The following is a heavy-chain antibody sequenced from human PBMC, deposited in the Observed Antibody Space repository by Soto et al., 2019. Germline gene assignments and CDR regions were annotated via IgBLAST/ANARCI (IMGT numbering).Heavy chain of an antibody. CDR3: ARAYSGYSTDHHAFDI. CDR1: GFTISSYA. J-gene: IGHJ3*02. V-gene: IGHV3-23*01. CDR2: ISGSGGST. D-gene: IGHD5-12*01. Sequence: GGSLRLSCAASGFTISSYAMSWVRQAPGKGLEWVSAISGSGGSTYYADSVKGRFTISRDNSKNTLYLQMNSLRAEDTAVYYCARAYSGYSTDHHAFDIWGQGTMVPVSS.